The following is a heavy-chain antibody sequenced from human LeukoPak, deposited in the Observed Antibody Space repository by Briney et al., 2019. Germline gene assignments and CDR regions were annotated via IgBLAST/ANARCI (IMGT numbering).Heavy chain of an antibody. J-gene: IGHJ6*04. V-gene: IGHV3-33*01. CDR2: IWYDGSNK. Sequence: GRSLRLSCAASGFTFSSYGMHWVRQAPGKGLEWVAVIWYDGSNKYYADSVKGRFTISRDNSKNTLYLQMNGLRAEDTAVYYCARTNSGGALLEMDVWGKGTTVTVSS. CDR1: GFTFSSYG. CDR3: ARTNSGGALLEMDV. D-gene: IGHD3-16*01.